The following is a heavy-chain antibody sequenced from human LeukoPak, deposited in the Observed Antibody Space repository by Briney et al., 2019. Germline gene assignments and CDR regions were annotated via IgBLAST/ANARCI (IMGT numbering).Heavy chain of an antibody. D-gene: IGHD5-24*01. CDR1: GYTFTDYY. V-gene: IGHV1-2*02. CDR3: ARDGTGVYNLVQY. J-gene: IGHJ4*02. CDR2: INPNSGVA. Sequence: ASVKLSCKASGYTFTDYYMNWVRQAPGQGLEWMGWINPNSGVAYYAQKFQGRVTMTRDTSISAVYMELSRLRSDDTAVYYCARDGTGVYNLVQYWGQGTLVTVSS.